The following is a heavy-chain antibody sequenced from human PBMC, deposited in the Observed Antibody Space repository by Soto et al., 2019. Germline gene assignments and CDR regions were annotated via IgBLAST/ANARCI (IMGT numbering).Heavy chain of an antibody. D-gene: IGHD6-13*01. J-gene: IGHJ6*02. Sequence: GGSLRLSCAASGFTFSDYYMSWIRQAPGKGLEWVSYISSSGSTIYYADSVKGRFTISRDNAKNSLYLQMNSLRAEDTAVYYCARDLAAAGTHYYYYYGMDVWGQGTTVTVSS. V-gene: IGHV3-11*04. CDR3: ARDLAAAGTHYYYYYGMDV. CDR1: GFTFSDYY. CDR2: ISSSGSTI.